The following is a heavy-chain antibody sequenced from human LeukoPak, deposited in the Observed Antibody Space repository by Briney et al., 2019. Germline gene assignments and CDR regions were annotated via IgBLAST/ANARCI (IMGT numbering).Heavy chain of an antibody. J-gene: IGHJ3*02. Sequence: GGSLRLSCAASGFTFSSYAMSWVRQAPGKGLEWVSAISGSGGSTYYADSVKGRFTISRDNSKNTLYLQMNSLRAEDTAVYYCARDQAYQLLYENAFDIWGQGTMVTVSS. V-gene: IGHV3-23*01. CDR2: ISGSGGST. D-gene: IGHD2-2*02. CDR1: GFTFSSYA. CDR3: ARDQAYQLLYENAFDI.